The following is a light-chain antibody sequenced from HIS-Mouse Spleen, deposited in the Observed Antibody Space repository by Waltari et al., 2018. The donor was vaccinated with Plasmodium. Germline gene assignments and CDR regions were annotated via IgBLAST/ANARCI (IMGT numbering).Light chain of an antibody. CDR1: QSVSSN. CDR2: GAS. V-gene: IGKV3-15*01. CDR3: QQYKNWPT. Sequence: EIVMTQSPATLSVSPGERATLSCRASQSVSSNLAWYQQKPGPAPRLLRYGASTRSSGIPARFRGRGSGTEFTLTISSMQSEDFAVYDCQQYKNWPTFGQGTRLEIK. J-gene: IGKJ5*01.